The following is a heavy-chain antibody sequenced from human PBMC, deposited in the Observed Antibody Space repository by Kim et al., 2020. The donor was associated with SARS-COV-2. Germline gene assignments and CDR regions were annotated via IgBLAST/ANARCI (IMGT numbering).Heavy chain of an antibody. Sequence: PSLKSRVTISVDASKNPFSLQLSSVTAADTAVYYCAGVGPGGGSSYYFDYWGQGTLVTVSS. CDR3: AGVGPGGGSSYYFDY. V-gene: IGHV4-59*01. D-gene: IGHD1-26*01. J-gene: IGHJ4*02.